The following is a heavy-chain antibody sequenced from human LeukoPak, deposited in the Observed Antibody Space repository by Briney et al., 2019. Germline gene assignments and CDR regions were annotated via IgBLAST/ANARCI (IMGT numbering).Heavy chain of an antibody. J-gene: IGHJ3*02. CDR2: ISYDGSNK. V-gene: IGHV3-30-3*01. D-gene: IGHD5-24*01. CDR1: GFTFSSYA. Sequence: PGGSLRLSCAASGFTFSSYAMHWVRQAPGKGLEWVAVISYDGSNKYYADSVKGRFTISRDNSKNTLYLQMNSLRAEDTAVYYCARDLMATKFGEAFDIWGQGTMVTVSS. CDR3: ARDLMATKFGEAFDI.